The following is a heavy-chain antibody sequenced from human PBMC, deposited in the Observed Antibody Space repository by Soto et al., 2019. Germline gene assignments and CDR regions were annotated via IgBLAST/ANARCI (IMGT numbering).Heavy chain of an antibody. CDR1: GYTFTSYG. J-gene: IGHJ6*02. CDR2: ISAYNGNT. CDR3: ARDGYYDFWSGYRSDDYYYYGMDV. D-gene: IGHD3-3*01. Sequence: GASVKVSCKASGYTFTSYGISWVRQAPGQGLGWMGWISAYNGNTNYAQKLQGRVTMTTDTSTSTAYMELRSLRSDDTAVYYCARDGYYDFWSGYRSDDYYYYGMDVWGQGTTVTVSS. V-gene: IGHV1-18*01.